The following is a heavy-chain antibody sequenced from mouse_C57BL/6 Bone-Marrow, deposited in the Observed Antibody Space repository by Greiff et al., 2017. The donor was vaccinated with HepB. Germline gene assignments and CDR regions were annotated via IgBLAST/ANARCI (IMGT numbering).Heavy chain of an antibody. CDR3: TRDDYDDY. D-gene: IGHD2-4*01. V-gene: IGHV1-15*01. Sequence: QVQLKESGAELVRPGASVTLSCKASGYTFTDYEMHWVKQTPVHGLEWLGAIDPETGGTAYNQKFKGKAILTDDKSSSTDYMELRSLTSDDSAGYYGTRDDYDDYWGQGTTLTVSS. CDR1: GYTFTDYE. J-gene: IGHJ2*01. CDR2: IDPETGGT.